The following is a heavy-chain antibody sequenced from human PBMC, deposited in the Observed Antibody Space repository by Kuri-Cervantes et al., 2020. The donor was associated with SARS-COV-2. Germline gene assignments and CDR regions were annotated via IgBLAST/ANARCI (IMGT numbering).Heavy chain of an antibody. V-gene: IGHV1-18*04. J-gene: IGHJ4*02. CDR3: AMGLEGIYSNYEPDY. CDR1: GYTFTGYY. D-gene: IGHD4-11*01. CDR2: ISAYNGNT. Sequence: ASVKVSCKASGYTFTGYYMHWVRQAPGQGLEWMGWISAYNGNTNYAQKLQGRVTMTTDTSTSTAYMELRSLRSDGTAVYYCAMGLEGIYSNYEPDYWGQGTLVTVSS.